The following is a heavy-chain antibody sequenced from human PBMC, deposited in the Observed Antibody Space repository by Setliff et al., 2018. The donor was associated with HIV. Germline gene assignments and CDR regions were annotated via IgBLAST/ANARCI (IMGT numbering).Heavy chain of an antibody. Sequence: SETLSLTCTVSGGSITSGSYYWSWIRQPAGKGLEWIGRFYTSGSTNYNPSLKSRVTMSVDTSKNQFSLKLSSVTAADTAVYYCARSGALATSTWSPFDYWGHGNQVTV. D-gene: IGHD6-19*01. CDR1: GGSITSGSYY. V-gene: IGHV4-61*02. CDR3: ARSGALATSTWSPFDY. CDR2: FYTSGST. J-gene: IGHJ4*01.